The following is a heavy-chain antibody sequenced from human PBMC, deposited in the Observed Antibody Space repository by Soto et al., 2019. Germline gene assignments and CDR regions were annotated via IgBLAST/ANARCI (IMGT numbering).Heavy chain of an antibody. D-gene: IGHD6-13*01. J-gene: IGHJ4*02. CDR1: GITLCSYA. CDR3: AKDLFGAAAGTFSDY. V-gene: IGHV3-23*01. Sequence: RGFLQLSLSAPGITLCSYAMSWGRQGPGKGLEWVSAISGSGGSTYYADSVKGRFTISRDNSKNTLYLQMNSLRAEDTAVYYCAKDLFGAAAGTFSDYWGQGTLVTVSS. CDR2: ISGSGGST.